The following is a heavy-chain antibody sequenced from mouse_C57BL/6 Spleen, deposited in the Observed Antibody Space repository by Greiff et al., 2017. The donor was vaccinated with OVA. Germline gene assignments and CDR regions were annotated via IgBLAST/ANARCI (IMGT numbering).Heavy chain of an antibody. CDR2: INPSTGGT. CDR3: ARGEGYYGYFDY. D-gene: IGHD2-1*01. V-gene: IGHV1-42*01. CDR1: GYSFTGYY. J-gene: IGHJ2*01. Sequence: EVQLQQSGPELVKPGASVKISCKASGYSFTGYYMNWVKQSPEKSLEWIGEINPSTGGTTYNQKFKAKATLTVDKSSSTAYMQLKSLTSEDSAVYYCARGEGYYGYFDYWGQGTTLTVSS.